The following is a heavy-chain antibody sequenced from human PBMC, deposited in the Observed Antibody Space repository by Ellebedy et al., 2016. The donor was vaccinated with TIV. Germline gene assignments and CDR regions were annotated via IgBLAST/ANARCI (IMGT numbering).Heavy chain of an antibody. D-gene: IGHD2-21*01. Sequence: GGSLRLSXKASGYSFSNYWIGWVRQMPGKGLEWMGVMYPRDSDIRYSPSFQGHVTISADTSISTAYLQWANLKASDSAMYYCATYGGLDVWGKGTTVTVSS. V-gene: IGHV5-51*01. CDR2: MYPRDSDI. CDR1: GYSFSNYW. J-gene: IGHJ6*04. CDR3: ATYGGLDV.